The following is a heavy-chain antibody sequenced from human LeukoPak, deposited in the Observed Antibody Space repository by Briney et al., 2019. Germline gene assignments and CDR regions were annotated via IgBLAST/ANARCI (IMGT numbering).Heavy chain of an antibody. CDR2: INSDGFST. J-gene: IGHJ4*02. D-gene: IGHD5/OR15-5a*01. V-gene: IGHV3-74*01. CDR1: GFTFSSFW. Sequence: PGGSLRLSCAASGFTFSSFWIHWVRQVPGKGLVWVSRINSDGFSTSYADSVKGRFTISRDNAKNTLYLQMNSLRAEDTAVYYCARGTSVGYFDYWGQGTLVTVSS. CDR3: ARGTSVGYFDY.